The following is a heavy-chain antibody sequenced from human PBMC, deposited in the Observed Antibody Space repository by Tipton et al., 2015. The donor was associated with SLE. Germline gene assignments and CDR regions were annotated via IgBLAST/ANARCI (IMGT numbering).Heavy chain of an antibody. D-gene: IGHD4-17*01. V-gene: IGHV4-61*05. CDR1: GGSISSGSYY. J-gene: IGHJ1*01. CDR2: IYYSGST. Sequence: TLSLTCTVSGGSISSGSYYWGWIRQPPGKRLEWIGYIYYSGSTNYNPSLKSRVTISVDTSKNQFSLKLSSVTAADTAVYYCAIFLTVTTRYFQHWGQGTLVTVSS. CDR3: AIFLTVTTRYFQH.